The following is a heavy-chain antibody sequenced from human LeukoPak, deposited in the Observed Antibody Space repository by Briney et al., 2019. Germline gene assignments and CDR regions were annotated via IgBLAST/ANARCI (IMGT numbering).Heavy chain of an antibody. Sequence: SETLSLTCAVYGGSFSGYYWSWIRQPPGKGLEWIGEINHSGSTNYNPSLKSRVTISVDTSKNQFSLKLSSVTAADTAVYYCARGHSYDGSGYPLNPYYYYGMDVWGQGTTVTVSS. V-gene: IGHV4-34*01. CDR3: ARGHSYDGSGYPLNPYYYYGMDV. J-gene: IGHJ6*02. D-gene: IGHD3-22*01. CDR1: GGSFSGYY. CDR2: INHSGST.